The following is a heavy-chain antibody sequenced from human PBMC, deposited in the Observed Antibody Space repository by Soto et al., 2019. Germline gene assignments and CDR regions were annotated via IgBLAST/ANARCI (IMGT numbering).Heavy chain of an antibody. V-gene: IGHV4-34*01. Sequence: TSETLSLTCAVYGGSFSGYYWSWIRQPPGKGLEWIGEINHSGSTNYNPSLKSRVTISVDTSKNQFSLKLSSVTAADTAVYYCARGWYYYGMDVWGQGTTVTVSS. CDR2: INHSGST. CDR1: GGSFSGYY. J-gene: IGHJ6*02. CDR3: ARGWYYYGMDV.